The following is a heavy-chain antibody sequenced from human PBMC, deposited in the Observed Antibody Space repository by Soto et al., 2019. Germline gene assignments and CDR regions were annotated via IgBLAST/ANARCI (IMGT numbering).Heavy chain of an antibody. D-gene: IGHD5-18*01. Sequence: PSATLSLTCTVSGVSISSRSYYWVWIRQPPGKGLEWIGNIYYGGSTSYNPSLKSRVTISVDTSKNQFSLKLTSVTAADTAVFYCARHVLHTALDHWGHGAQVTVSS. J-gene: IGHJ4*01. V-gene: IGHV4-39*01. CDR2: IYYGGST. CDR3: ARHVLHTALDH. CDR1: GVSISSRSYY.